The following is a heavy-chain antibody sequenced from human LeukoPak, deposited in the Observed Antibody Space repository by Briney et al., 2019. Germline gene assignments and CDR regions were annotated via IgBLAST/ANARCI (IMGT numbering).Heavy chain of an antibody. CDR1: GLSFSSNG. D-gene: IGHD3-10*01. Sequence: GGSLRLSCAASGLSFSSNGMHWVRQAPGKGLEWVAVISNDGIDKYYGDSVKGRCTISRDNSKNTLYLQMNSLRPEDTAVYYCAKVAGWDLFKDTFDIWGQGTMVIVSS. J-gene: IGHJ3*02. CDR2: ISNDGIDK. V-gene: IGHV3-30*18. CDR3: AKVAGWDLFKDTFDI.